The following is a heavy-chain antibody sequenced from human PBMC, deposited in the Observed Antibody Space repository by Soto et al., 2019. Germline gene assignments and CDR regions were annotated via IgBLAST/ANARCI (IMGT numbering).Heavy chain of an antibody. CDR3: ARDRGSGWYSHGMDV. V-gene: IGHV1-18*01. CDR2: ISAYNGNT. J-gene: IGHJ6*02. Sequence: ASVKVSCKASGYTFTSYGISWVRQAPGQGLEWMGWISAYNGNTNYAQKLQGRVTMTTDTSTSTAYMELRSLRSDDTAVYYCARDRGSGWYSHGMDVWGQGTTVTVSS. CDR1: GYTFTSYG. D-gene: IGHD6-19*01.